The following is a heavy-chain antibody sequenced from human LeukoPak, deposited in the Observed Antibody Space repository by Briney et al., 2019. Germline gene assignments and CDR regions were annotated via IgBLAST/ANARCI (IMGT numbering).Heavy chain of an antibody. V-gene: IGHV4-31*03. CDR1: GGSISSGGYY. CDR2: IYYSGNA. Sequence: ASETLSLTCTVSGGSISSGGYYWSWIRQHPGKGLEWIGCIYYSGNAYYNPSLKSRVTISVDTSKNQFSLKLSSVTAADTAVYYCARAWLGMDVWGQGTTVTVSS. J-gene: IGHJ6*02. D-gene: IGHD5-12*01. CDR3: ARAWLGMDV.